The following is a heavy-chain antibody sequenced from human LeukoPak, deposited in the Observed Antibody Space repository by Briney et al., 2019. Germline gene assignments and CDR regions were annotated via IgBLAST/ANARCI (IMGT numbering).Heavy chain of an antibody. J-gene: IGHJ4*02. D-gene: IGHD2-21*01. CDR1: GFTFSSYS. Sequence: GGSLRLSCAASGFTFSSYSMNWVRQAPGKGLEWVSSISSSSSYIYYADSVKGRFTISRDNAKNSLYLQMNSLRAGDTAVYYCARFDEEGYCGGDCSWGQGTLVTVSS. CDR2: ISSSSSYI. CDR3: ARFDEEGYCGGDCS. V-gene: IGHV3-21*01.